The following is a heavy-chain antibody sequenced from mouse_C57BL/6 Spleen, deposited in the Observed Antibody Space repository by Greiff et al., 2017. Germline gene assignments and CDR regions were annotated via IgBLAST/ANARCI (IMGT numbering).Heavy chain of an antibody. D-gene: IGHD1-1*01. V-gene: IGHV1-82*01. CDR1: GYAFSSSW. Sequence: VKLQQSGPELVKPGASVKISCKASGYAFSSSWMNWVKQRPGKGLEWIGRIYPGDGDTNYNGKFKGKATLTADKSSSTAYMQLSSLTSEDSAVYFCARTSSYYGSSYAMDYWGQGTSVTVSS. J-gene: IGHJ4*01. CDR2: IYPGDGDT. CDR3: ARTSSYYGSSYAMDY.